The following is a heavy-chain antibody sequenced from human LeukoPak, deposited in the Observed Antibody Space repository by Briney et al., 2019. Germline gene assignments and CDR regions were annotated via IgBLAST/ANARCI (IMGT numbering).Heavy chain of an antibody. Sequence: PGGSLRLSCAASGFTFSSYAMSWVRQAPGKGLEWVSAISGSGGSTYYADSVKGRFTISRDNSKNTLYLQMNSLRAEDTAVYYCAKYGRYCSRTSCSDFDYWGQGTLVTVSS. V-gene: IGHV3-23*01. CDR1: GFTFSSYA. CDR3: AKYGRYCSRTSCSDFDY. CDR2: ISGSGGST. D-gene: IGHD2-2*01. J-gene: IGHJ4*02.